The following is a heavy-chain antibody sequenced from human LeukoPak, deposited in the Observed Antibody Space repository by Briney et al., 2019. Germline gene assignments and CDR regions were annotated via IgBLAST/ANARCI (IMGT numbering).Heavy chain of an antibody. V-gene: IGHV3-33*06. D-gene: IGHD4-17*01. CDR1: GFTVSSYG. CDR2: IWYDGSNK. Sequence: PGGSLRLSCAASGFTVSSYGMHWVRQAPGKGLEWVAIIWYDGSNKYYADSVKGRFTISRDNSKNTLYLQMNSLRAEDTAVYYCAKDGTTVTTLNYFDYWGQGTLVTVSS. J-gene: IGHJ4*02. CDR3: AKDGTTVTTLNYFDY.